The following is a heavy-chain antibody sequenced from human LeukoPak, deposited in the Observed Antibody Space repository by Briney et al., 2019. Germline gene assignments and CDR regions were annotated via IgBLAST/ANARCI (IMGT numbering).Heavy chain of an antibody. CDR2: INSNSGAT. D-gene: IGHD6-13*01. CDR1: GYTFTGYY. V-gene: IGHV1-2*02. Sequence: GASVTVSCKASGYTFTGYYMHWVRQAPGQGPEWMGWINSNSGATNYAQKFQGRVTMTRDTSISTAYMELSGLRSDDTAVYYCARRIAALLCEYWGQGTLVTVSS. J-gene: IGHJ4*02. CDR3: ARRIAALLCEY.